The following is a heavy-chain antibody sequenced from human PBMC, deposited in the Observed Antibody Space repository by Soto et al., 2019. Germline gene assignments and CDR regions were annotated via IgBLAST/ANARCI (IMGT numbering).Heavy chain of an antibody. V-gene: IGHV3-33*01. J-gene: IGHJ6*02. D-gene: IGHD4-17*01. Sequence: QVQLVESGGGVVQPGRSLRLSCAASGFTFSSYGMHWVRQAPGKGLVWVAVIWYDGSNKYYADSVKGRFTISRDNSKNTLYRQMNSLRAEDTAVYYCARSRGYGDYYYDGRDVWGQGTTVTVSS. CDR1: GFTFSSYG. CDR3: ARSRGYGDYYYDGRDV. CDR2: IWYDGSNK.